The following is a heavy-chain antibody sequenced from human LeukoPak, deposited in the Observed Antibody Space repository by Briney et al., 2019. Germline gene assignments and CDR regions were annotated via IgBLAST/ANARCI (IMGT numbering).Heavy chain of an antibody. Sequence: SSETLSLTCTVSGGSISPYYWSWIRQPAGKGLEWIGRIYTSGSTNYNPSLKSRVTMSVDTSKNQFSLKLSSVTAADTAVYYCARDTYYYDSSGYWADYWGQGTLVTVSS. J-gene: IGHJ4*02. D-gene: IGHD3-22*01. CDR2: IYTSGST. V-gene: IGHV4-4*07. CDR3: ARDTYYYDSSGYWADY. CDR1: GGSISPYY.